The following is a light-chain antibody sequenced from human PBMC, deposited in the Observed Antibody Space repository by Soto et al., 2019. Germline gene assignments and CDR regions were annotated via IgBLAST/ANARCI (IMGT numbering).Light chain of an antibody. CDR2: GAS. CDR1: QSVSSSY. V-gene: IGKV3-20*01. CDR3: QQYGSSPT. Sequence: EIVFTQSPGTLSLSPGERATLSCRASQSVSSSYLAWYRQRHGQAPMLLIYGASSRATGIQDRFSGSGSGTDFTLTISRMEPEDFAVYYCQQYGSSPTFGQGTRLEI. J-gene: IGKJ5*01.